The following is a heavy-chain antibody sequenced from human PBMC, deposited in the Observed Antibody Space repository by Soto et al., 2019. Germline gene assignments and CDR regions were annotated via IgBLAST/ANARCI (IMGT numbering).Heavy chain of an antibody. V-gene: IGHV1-69*01. D-gene: IGHD3-3*01. CDR1: GGTFSSYA. CDR3: ARSRIFGVGHLRYFDY. CDR2: IITIFGTA. Sequence: QVQLVQSGAEVKKPGFSVKVSCKASGGTFSSYAISWVRQAPGQGLEWMGGIITIFGTANYAQKFQGRVTMTEDESTSTAYMERSSLRSEDTAVYDCARSRIFGVGHLRYFDYWGQGTLVTVSS. J-gene: IGHJ4*02.